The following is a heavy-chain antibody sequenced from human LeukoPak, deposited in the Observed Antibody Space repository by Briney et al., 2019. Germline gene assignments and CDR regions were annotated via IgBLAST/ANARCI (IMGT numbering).Heavy chain of an antibody. V-gene: IGHV1-2*02. CDR1: GYTFTGYY. CDR3: ARELINFHDHTNTGFFDS. J-gene: IGHJ4*02. CDR2: IAPNSGAT. D-gene: IGHD1-14*01. Sequence: ASVKVSCKTSGYTFTGYYIHLLRQAPGQGPEWMAWIAPNSGATNYAHKFQGRVTMTRDTSISTAYMEVSSLRSDDTAVYYCARELINFHDHTNTGFFDSWGQGTLVTVSS.